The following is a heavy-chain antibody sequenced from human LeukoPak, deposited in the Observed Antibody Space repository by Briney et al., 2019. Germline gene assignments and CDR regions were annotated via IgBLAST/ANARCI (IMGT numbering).Heavy chain of an antibody. Sequence: GGSLRLSCVASGFSFNNYRMAWVRQAPGKGLEWVANIKQDGSEKQYVDSVKGRFAISRDNAKKSLYLQINTLRAEDTAVYYCARGGPVWYFDYWGQGTLVTVSS. D-gene: IGHD2-21*01. CDR2: IKQDGSEK. CDR3: ARGGPVWYFDY. J-gene: IGHJ4*02. V-gene: IGHV3-7*03. CDR1: GFSFNNYR.